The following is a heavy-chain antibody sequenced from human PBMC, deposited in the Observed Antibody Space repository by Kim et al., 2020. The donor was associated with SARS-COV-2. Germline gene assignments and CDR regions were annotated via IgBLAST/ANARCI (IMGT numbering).Heavy chain of an antibody. CDR1: GGSITNGDYY. V-gene: IGHV4-30-4*08. Sequence: SETLSLTCTVSGGSITNGDYYWSWIRRPPGKGLEWIAYIYYSGSTYYNPSLRSRLSISLDTSRNQFSLNLTSVTAADSAVYYCARAKSLWWNPYGDY. J-gene: IGHJ4*01. CDR3: ARAKSLWWNPYGDY. D-gene: IGHD2-21*01. CDR2: IYYSGST.